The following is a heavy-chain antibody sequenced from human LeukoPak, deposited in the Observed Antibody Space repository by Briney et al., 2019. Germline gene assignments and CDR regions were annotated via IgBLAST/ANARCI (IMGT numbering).Heavy chain of an antibody. V-gene: IGHV3-23*01. CDR1: GFTFSNFA. CDR2: ITGNSGKI. Sequence: PPGGSLRLSCAASGFTFSNFAMSWVRQAPGRGLEWVSSITGNSGKIYYADSVKGRFTMSRDNPKNTLSLQMNSLRAEDTAVYYCVKSVYYSNHIRYFDLWGQGTLVTVSS. CDR3: VKSVYYSNHIRYFDL. J-gene: IGHJ5*02. D-gene: IGHD4-11*01.